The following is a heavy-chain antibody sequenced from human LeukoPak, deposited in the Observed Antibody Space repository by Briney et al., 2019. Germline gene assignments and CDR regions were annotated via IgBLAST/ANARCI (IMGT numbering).Heavy chain of an antibody. Sequence: GGSLRLSCAASGFTFSSYWMHWVRQAPGKGLVWVSRINSDGSSTTYADSVKGRFTISRDNAKNTLYLQMNSLRAEDTAVYYCARVGVATITWLGFDYWGQGTLVTVSS. J-gene: IGHJ4*02. D-gene: IGHD5-12*01. CDR2: INSDGSST. CDR1: GFTFSSYW. V-gene: IGHV3-74*01. CDR3: ARVGVATITWLGFDY.